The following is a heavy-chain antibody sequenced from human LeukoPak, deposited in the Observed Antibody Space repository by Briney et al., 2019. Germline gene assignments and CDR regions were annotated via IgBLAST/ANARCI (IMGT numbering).Heavy chain of an antibody. CDR2: ISYDGSNK. J-gene: IGHJ3*02. CDR3: ARDKGGYDSLDAFDI. Sequence: GGSLRLSCAASGFTFSSYGMHWVRQAPGKGLEWVAVISYDGSNKYYADSVKGRFTISRDNSKNTLYLQMNSLRAEDTAVYYCARDKGGYDSLDAFDIWGQGTMVTVSS. D-gene: IGHD5-12*01. V-gene: IGHV3-30*05. CDR1: GFTFSSYG.